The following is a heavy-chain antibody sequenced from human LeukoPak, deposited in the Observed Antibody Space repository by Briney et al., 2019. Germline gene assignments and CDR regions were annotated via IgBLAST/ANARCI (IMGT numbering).Heavy chain of an antibody. CDR3: ARGTPPTTVVTTNWFDP. D-gene: IGHD4-23*01. Sequence: SETLSLTCAVYGGSFSGYYWSWIRQPPGKGLEWIGEINHSGSTNYNPSLKSRVTISVDTSKNQFSLKLSSVTAADTAVYYCARGTPPTTVVTTNWFDPWGQGTLVTVFS. J-gene: IGHJ5*02. CDR1: GGSFSGYY. V-gene: IGHV4-34*01. CDR2: INHSGST.